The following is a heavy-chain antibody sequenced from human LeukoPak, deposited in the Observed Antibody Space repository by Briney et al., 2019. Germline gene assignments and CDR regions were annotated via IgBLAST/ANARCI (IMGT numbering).Heavy chain of an antibody. V-gene: IGHV1-2*02. J-gene: IGHJ6*03. CDR3: AGGITIFGVVNYYMDV. CDR2: INTNSGGT. Sequence: ASVKVSCTASGYTFTGYYMHWVRQAPGQGLEWMGWINTNSGGTNYAQKFQGRVTMTRDTSISTAYMELSRLRSDDTAVYYCAGGITIFGVVNYYMDVWGKGTTVTVSS. CDR1: GYTFTGYY. D-gene: IGHD3-3*01.